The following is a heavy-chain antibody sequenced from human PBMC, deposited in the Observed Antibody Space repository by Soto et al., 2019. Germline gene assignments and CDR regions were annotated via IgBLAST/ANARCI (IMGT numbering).Heavy chain of an antibody. V-gene: IGHV3-7*01. CDR3: ARGVHSGSYYGYFQH. D-gene: IGHD1-26*01. Sequence: EVQLVESGGGLVQPGGSLRLSSAASGFTFSSYWMSWVRQAPGKGLEWVANIKQDGSEKYYVDSVKGRFTISRDNAKNSLYLQMNSLRAEDTAVYYCARGVHSGSYYGYFQHWGQGTLVTVSS. J-gene: IGHJ1*01. CDR2: IKQDGSEK. CDR1: GFTFSSYW.